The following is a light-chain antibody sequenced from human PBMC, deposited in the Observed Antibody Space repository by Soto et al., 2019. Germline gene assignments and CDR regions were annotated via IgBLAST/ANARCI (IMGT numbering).Light chain of an antibody. Sequence: DIPITQSPSTLSASVGDRVTITCRASEFISKWLAWYQQKPGTAPKLLIYQASSLESGVPSRFSGSGSGTEFTLTITSLQPDDFATYYCQHYNSYSETFGQGTKVEIK. CDR1: EFISKW. CDR3: QHYNSYSET. J-gene: IGKJ1*01. V-gene: IGKV1-5*03. CDR2: QAS.